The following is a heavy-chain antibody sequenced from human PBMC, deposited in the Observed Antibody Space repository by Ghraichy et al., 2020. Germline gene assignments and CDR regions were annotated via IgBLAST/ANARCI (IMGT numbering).Heavy chain of an antibody. CDR2: INAGNGNT. Sequence: ASVKVSCKASGYTFTSYAMHWVRQAPGQRLEWMGWINAGNGNTKYSQKFQGRVTITRDTSASTAYMELSSLRSEDTAVYYCARSYYYDSSGYFIVTPLDYWGQGTLVTVSS. D-gene: IGHD3-22*01. CDR3: ARSYYYDSSGYFIVTPLDY. V-gene: IGHV1-3*01. CDR1: GYTFTSYA. J-gene: IGHJ4*02.